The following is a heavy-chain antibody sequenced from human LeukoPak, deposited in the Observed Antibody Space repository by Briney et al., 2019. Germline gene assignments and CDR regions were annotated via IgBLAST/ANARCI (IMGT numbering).Heavy chain of an antibody. Sequence: GGSLRLSCEASGFTFRDYNMNWVRQAPGKGLEWIAYINKKSDSIYYADSVKGRFTISKSSARTSLYLHMNGLRAEDTAVYYCATDDFDSSVPIWGQGTMVTVSS. J-gene: IGHJ3*02. CDR3: ATDDFDSSVPI. CDR1: GFTFRDYN. V-gene: IGHV3-48*04. CDR2: INKKSDSI. D-gene: IGHD3-22*01.